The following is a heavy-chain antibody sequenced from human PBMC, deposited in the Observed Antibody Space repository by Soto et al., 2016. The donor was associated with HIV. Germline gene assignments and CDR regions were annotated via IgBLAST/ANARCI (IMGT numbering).Heavy chain of an antibody. CDR2: ISSSSSYI. J-gene: IGHJ4*02. V-gene: IGHV3-21*01. CDR3: ASSYRSSSDY. Sequence: EVQLVESGGGLVKPGGSLRLSCAASGFTFSSHTMNWVRQAPGKGLEWVSSISSSSSYIYYADSVEGRFTISRDNAKNSLYLQMNSLRAEDTAVYYCASSYRSSSDYWGQGTLVTVSS. D-gene: IGHD6-6*01. CDR1: GFTFSSHT.